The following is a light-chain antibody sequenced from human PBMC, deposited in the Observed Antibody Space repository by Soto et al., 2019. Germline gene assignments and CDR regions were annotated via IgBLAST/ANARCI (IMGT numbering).Light chain of an antibody. CDR2: GAS. V-gene: IGKV3-15*01. J-gene: IGKJ5*01. Sequence: EIVMTQSPATLSVSPGERATLSCRASQSVSSKLAWYQQKPGQAPRLLIYGASTRATGIPARFSGSGSGTEFTLTISSLEPDDFALYFCQQYGSSPITFGQGTRLVIK. CDR3: QQYGSSPIT. CDR1: QSVSSK.